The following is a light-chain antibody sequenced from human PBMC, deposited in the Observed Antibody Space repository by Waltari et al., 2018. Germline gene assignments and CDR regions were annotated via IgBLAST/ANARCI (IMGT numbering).Light chain of an antibody. CDR1: SSTLGSNT. J-gene: IGLJ3*02. V-gene: IGLV1-44*01. CDR2: TDT. CDR3: ASWDDSLSGRV. Sequence: QSVLLQPPSASGIPGQGVTSSCSGGSSTLGSNTVSWYQQFAGPAPQLLIHTDTQRTSGVPDRFSGSKSGTSASLAISGLQSEDEAHYFCASWDDSLSGRVFGGGTKVTVL.